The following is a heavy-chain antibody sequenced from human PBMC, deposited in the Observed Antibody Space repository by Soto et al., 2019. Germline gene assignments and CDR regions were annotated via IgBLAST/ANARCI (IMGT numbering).Heavy chain of an antibody. V-gene: IGHV3-23*01. J-gene: IGHJ6*02. Sequence: PGGSLRLSWAASGFTFSSYALSWVRQAPGKGLEWVSAISGSGASTYHADHVKGRFTIHTDNYKNTLYLKMNSLRAEDTAVYYCAKSIAASPRFLYYYGMDVWGQGTTVTVSS. D-gene: IGHD6-6*01. CDR3: AKSIAASPRFLYYYGMDV. CDR2: ISGSGAST. CDR1: GFTFSSYA.